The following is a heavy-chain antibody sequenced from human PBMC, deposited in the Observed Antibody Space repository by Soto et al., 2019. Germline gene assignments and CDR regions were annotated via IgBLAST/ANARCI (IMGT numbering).Heavy chain of an antibody. CDR3: ARDGYYSDSSGYYYYFDY. CDR2: IIPIFGTA. D-gene: IGHD3-22*01. J-gene: IGHJ4*02. Sequence: QVQLVQSGAEVKKPGSSVKVSCKASGGTFSSYAISWVRQAPGQGLEWMGGIIPIFGTANYAQKFQGRVTISADESTSKAFMELSSLRADDTAVYYCARDGYYSDSSGYYYYFDYWGKGTLVTVSS. CDR1: GGTFSSYA. V-gene: IGHV1-69*12.